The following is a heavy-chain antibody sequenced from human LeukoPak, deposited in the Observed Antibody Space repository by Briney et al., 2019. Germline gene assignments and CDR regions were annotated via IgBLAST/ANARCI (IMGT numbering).Heavy chain of an antibody. D-gene: IGHD6-19*01. J-gene: IGHJ4*02. V-gene: IGHV6-1*01. CDR3: AGSSGWFDY. Sequence: SQTFSLTCAISGDSVSSNGAAWNWIRQSPSRGLEWLGRTYYRSKWYNEYAVSVKSRITIKPDTSKNQISLQLNSLTPGDTGVYYCAGSSGWFDYWGQGSLVTVSS. CDR1: GDSVSSNGAA. CDR2: TYYRSKWYN.